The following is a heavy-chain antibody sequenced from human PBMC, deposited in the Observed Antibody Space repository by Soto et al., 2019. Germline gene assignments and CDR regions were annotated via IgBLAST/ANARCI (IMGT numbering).Heavy chain of an antibody. V-gene: IGHV1-46*01. D-gene: IGHD2-15*01. CDR3: AQIGYCSGGSCHDAFDI. Sequence: ASVKVSCKASGYTFTSYYMHWVRQAPGQGLEWMGIINPSGGSTSYAQKFQGRVTMTRDTSTSTVYMELSSLRSEDTAVYYCAQIGYCSGGSCHDAFDIWGQGTMVTV. CDR2: INPSGGST. J-gene: IGHJ3*02. CDR1: GYTFTSYY.